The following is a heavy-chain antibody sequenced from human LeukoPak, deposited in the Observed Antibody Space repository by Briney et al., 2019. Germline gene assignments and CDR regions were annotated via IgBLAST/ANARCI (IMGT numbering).Heavy chain of an antibody. CDR1: GFTVSSNY. D-gene: IGHD2-8*01. CDR3: ARDLSRYCTNGVCYTNDY. Sequence: GGSLRLSCAASGFTVSSNYMSWVRQAPGKGLEWVSVIYSGGSTYYADSVKGRFTISRDNSKNTLYLQMNSLRAEDTAVYYCARDLSRYCTNGVCYTNDYWGQGTLVTVSS. V-gene: IGHV3-66*01. J-gene: IGHJ4*02. CDR2: IYSGGST.